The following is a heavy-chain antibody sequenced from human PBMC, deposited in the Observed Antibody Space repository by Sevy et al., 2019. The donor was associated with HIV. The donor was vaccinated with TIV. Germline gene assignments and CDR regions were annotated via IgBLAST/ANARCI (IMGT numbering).Heavy chain of an antibody. J-gene: IGHJ6*02. V-gene: IGHV3-30*18. Sequence: GGSLRLSCVASGFTFSDPWMSWVRQAPGKGLDWVALISHDGINEYYADSVKGRFTISRDNSRNTVYLEMNSLRNEDTAIYFCANAYSGSYSHSYLYALDVWGQGTTVTVSS. CDR3: ANAYSGSYSHSYLYALDV. CDR2: ISHDGINE. CDR1: GFTFSDPW. D-gene: IGHD1-26*01.